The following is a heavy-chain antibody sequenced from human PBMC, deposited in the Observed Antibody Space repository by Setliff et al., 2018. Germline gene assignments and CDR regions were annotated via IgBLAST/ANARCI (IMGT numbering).Heavy chain of an antibody. CDR1: GFTFSSYA. CDR2: ISNGGGST. Sequence: GGSLRLSCAASGFTFSSYAMSWVRQAPGTGLEWVSSISNGGGSTYYADSVKGRFTISRDNSKNTLYLQMNSLRAEDTAVYYCAKDLGNTYGRENFFDSWGQGTLVTVSS. J-gene: IGHJ4*02. CDR3: AKDLGNTYGRENFFDS. D-gene: IGHD5-18*01. V-gene: IGHV3-23*01.